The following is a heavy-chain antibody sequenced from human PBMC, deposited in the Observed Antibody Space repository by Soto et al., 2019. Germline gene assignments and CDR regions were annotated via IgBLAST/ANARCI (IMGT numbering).Heavy chain of an antibody. Sequence: TLSLTCTVSGGSISSYYWSWIRQPPGKGLEWIGYIYYIVSTNYNPSLKSRVTISVDTSKNQFSLKLSSATAADSAVYYCAGGPHLHDYGDYVLNYWGQGTLVTVSS. J-gene: IGHJ4*02. D-gene: IGHD4-17*01. CDR2: IYYIVST. CDR3: AGGPHLHDYGDYVLNY. V-gene: IGHV4-59*01. CDR1: GGSISSYY.